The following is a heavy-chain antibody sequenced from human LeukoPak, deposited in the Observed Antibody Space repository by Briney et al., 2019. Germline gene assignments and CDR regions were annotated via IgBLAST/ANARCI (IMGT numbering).Heavy chain of an antibody. J-gene: IGHJ6*02. CDR3: ARSLGTGIVGAIRYYGMDV. D-gene: IGHD1-26*01. V-gene: IGHV3-30-3*01. CDR2: ISYDGSNK. CDR1: GFTFSSYA. Sequence: PGRSLRLSCEASGFTFSSYAMHWVRQAPGKGLEWVAVISYDGSNKYYADSVKGRFTISRDNSENTLYLQMNSLRAEDTAVYYCARSLGTGIVGAIRYYGMDVWGQGTTVTVSS.